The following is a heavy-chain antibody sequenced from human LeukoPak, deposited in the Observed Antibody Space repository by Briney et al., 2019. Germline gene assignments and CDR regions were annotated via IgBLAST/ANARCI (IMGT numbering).Heavy chain of an antibody. V-gene: IGHV4-31*03. J-gene: IGHJ4*02. D-gene: IGHD3-10*01. CDR2: IYYSGST. CDR1: GGSISSGGYY. Sequence: PSQTLSLTCTVSGGSISSGGYYWSWIRQRPGKGLEWIGYIYYSGSTYYNPSLKSRVTISVDTSKNQFSLKLSSVTAADTAVYYCARYYGSGSFHFDYWGQGTLVTVSS. CDR3: ARYYGSGSFHFDY.